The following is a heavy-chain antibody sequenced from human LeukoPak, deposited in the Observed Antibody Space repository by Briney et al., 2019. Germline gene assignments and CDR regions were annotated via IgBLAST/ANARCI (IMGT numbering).Heavy chain of an antibody. CDR3: ARAARQQLVRGEYNWFDP. CDR1: GYTFTSYG. D-gene: IGHD6-13*01. CDR2: ISAYNGNT. V-gene: IGHV1-18*01. J-gene: IGHJ5*02. Sequence: ASVKVSCKASGYTFTSYGISWVRQAPGQGLELMRWISAYNGNTNYAQKLQGRVTMTTDTSTSTAYMELRSLRSDDTAVYYCARAARQQLVRGEYNWFDPWGQGTLVTVSS.